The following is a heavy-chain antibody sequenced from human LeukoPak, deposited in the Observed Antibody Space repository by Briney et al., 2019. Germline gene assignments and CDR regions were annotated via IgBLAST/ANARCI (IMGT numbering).Heavy chain of an antibody. Sequence: PGGSLRLSCAASGFNVNDYGMHWVRQAPGKGLEWVAIIWHDGNNKYYADSVRGRFTISRDNSKNTLFLEMNSLRAEDTAVYYCARDGAYSYTYWGQGTLVTVSS. V-gene: IGHV3-33*01. CDR1: GFNVNDYG. D-gene: IGHD5-18*01. J-gene: IGHJ4*02. CDR3: ARDGAYSYTY. CDR2: IWHDGNNK.